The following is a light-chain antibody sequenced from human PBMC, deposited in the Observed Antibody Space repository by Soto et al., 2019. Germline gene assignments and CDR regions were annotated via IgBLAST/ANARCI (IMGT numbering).Light chain of an antibody. Sequence: QSALTQPASVSGSPGQSITISCTGTSSDVGGYNYVSWYQQHPGKAPKLMIYDVSNRPSGVSNRFSGSKSGNTASLTISGLQAEEEADYYCSSYTSSPLYVFGTGTKLTVL. CDR2: DVS. V-gene: IGLV2-14*01. CDR3: SSYTSSPLYV. CDR1: SSDVGGYNY. J-gene: IGLJ1*01.